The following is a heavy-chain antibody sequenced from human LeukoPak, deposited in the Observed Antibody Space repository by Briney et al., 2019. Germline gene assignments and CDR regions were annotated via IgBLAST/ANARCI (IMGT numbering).Heavy chain of an antibody. Sequence: RPGGSLRLSCAASGFPFSSYSMSWVRQAPGKGLEWVSSISSTSSSIYYADSVKGRFTISRDNAKNSLYLQMNSLRAEDTAVYYCARGPIPDYWGQGTLVTVSS. CDR1: GFPFSSYS. CDR3: ARGPIPDY. CDR2: ISSTSSSI. J-gene: IGHJ4*02. D-gene: IGHD2-2*02. V-gene: IGHV3-21*01.